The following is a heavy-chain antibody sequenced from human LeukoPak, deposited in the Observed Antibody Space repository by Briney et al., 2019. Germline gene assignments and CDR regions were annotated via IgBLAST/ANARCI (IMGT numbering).Heavy chain of an antibody. CDR3: ARSYGLAAAERIPDY. CDR2: INPNSGGT. V-gene: IGHV1-2*06. CDR1: GYTFTGYY. Sequence: ASVQVSCKASGYTFTGYYMHWVRQAPGQGLEWVGRINPNSGGTNYAQKFQGRVTMTRDTSISTAYMELSRLRSDDTAVYYCARSYGLAAAERIPDYWGQGTLVTVSS. D-gene: IGHD6-13*01. J-gene: IGHJ4*02.